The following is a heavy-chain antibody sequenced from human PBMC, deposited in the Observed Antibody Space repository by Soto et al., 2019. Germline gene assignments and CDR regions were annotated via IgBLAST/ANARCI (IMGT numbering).Heavy chain of an antibody. D-gene: IGHD3-10*01. V-gene: IGHV1-69*01. CDR2: IIPLFGTT. CDR1: GDTFKNCV. CDR3: AAELGFGKLSVV. J-gene: IGHJ6*02. Sequence: QVQVVQSGVEVRRPGSSVKVSCKASGDTFKNCVISWVRQAPGQGLEWMGGIIPLFGTTDFAQRFQGRLTITTDESTTTAYMELSRLRSEDTATYSCAAELGFGKLSVVWGQGTTVIVFS.